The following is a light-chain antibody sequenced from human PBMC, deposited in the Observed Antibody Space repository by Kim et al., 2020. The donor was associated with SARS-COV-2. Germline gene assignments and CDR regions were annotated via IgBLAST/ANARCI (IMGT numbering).Light chain of an antibody. CDR3: YSRDNNGNHP. J-gene: IGLJ1*01. CDR1: GLRPYY. Sequence: SSELTQDPAVSVTLGQTVRITCQGDGLRPYYASWYQQKPGQAPVLVIYGQNSRPSGIPDRFSGSTSGNTVSLTITGAQAEDEADYYCYSRDNNGNHPFGTGTKVTVL. CDR2: GQN. V-gene: IGLV3-19*01.